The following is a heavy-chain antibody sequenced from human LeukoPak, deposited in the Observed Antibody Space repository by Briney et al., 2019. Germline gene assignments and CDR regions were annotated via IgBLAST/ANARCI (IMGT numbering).Heavy chain of an antibody. V-gene: IGHV1-69*05. CDR3: ASGHRYGSGTQAD. Sequence: ASVKVPCKASGGTFSSYAISWVRQAPGQGLEWMGRIIPIFGTANYAQKFQGRVTITTDESTSTAYMELSSLRSEDTAVYYCASGHRYGSGTQADWGEGTLVTVSS. CDR1: GGTFSSYA. J-gene: IGHJ4*02. D-gene: IGHD3-10*01. CDR2: IIPIFGTA.